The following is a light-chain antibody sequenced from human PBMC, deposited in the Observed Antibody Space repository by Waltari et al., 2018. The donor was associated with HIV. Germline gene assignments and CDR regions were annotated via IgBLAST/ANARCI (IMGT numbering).Light chain of an antibody. V-gene: IGLV2-23*02. CDR3: CSYAGSSTYV. J-gene: IGLJ1*01. CDR1: SSDVGSYNL. Sequence: QSALTQPASVSGSPGQSITISCTGTSSDVGSYNLVSWYQQHPGKAPKLMIYEVSKRPSVVSNRFAGSKSGNTAPLTISGLQAEDEADYYCCSYAGSSTYVFGTGTKVTVL. CDR2: EVS.